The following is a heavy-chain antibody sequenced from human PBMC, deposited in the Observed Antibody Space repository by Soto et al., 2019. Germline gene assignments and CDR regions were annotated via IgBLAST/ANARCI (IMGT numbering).Heavy chain of an antibody. CDR2: HRNKANSYTT. Sequence: EVQLVESGGGLVQPGGSLRLSCAASGFTFSDHYMDWVRQAPGKGLEWIGRHRNKANSYTTEYAASVKGRFTISRDDSKNSVYLQMNSLKTEDTAVYYCVRVLTVGSWTHFDYWGQGTLVTVSS. J-gene: IGHJ4*02. CDR3: VRVLTVGSWTHFDY. V-gene: IGHV3-72*01. CDR1: GFTFSDHY. D-gene: IGHD6-13*01.